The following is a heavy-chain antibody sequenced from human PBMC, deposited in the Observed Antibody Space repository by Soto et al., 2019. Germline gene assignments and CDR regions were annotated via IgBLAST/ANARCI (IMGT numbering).Heavy chain of an antibody. V-gene: IGHV1-2*04. CDR2: INPKSGGT. Sequence: ASVKVSCKASGYSFTDYHIHWVRQAPGQGLEWLGRINPKSGGTSTAQKFQGWVTMTTDTSISTASMELTRLTSDDTAIYYCARGDSTDCSNGVCSFFYNRDMDVWGQGTTVTVSS. CDR1: GYSFTDYH. J-gene: IGHJ6*02. CDR3: ARGDSTDCSNGVCSFFYNRDMDV. D-gene: IGHD2-8*01.